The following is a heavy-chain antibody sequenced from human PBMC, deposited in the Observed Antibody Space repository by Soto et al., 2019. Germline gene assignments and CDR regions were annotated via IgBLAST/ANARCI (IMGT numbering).Heavy chain of an antibody. CDR2: ISGSGGST. CDR1: GFNFSSYA. J-gene: IGHJ6*03. Sequence: GGFLRLSNAASGFNFSSYAMSWVRQATGKGLEWVSAISGSGGSTYYADSVKGRFTISRDNSKNTLYLQMNSLRAEDTAVYYCAKSSLGYCSSTSCSLLHMDVWGKGTTVTVSS. D-gene: IGHD2-2*01. V-gene: IGHV3-23*01. CDR3: AKSSLGYCSSTSCSLLHMDV.